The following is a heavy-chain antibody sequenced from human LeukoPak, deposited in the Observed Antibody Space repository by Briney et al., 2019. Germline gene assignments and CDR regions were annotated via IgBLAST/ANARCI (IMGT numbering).Heavy chain of an antibody. D-gene: IGHD2-15*01. V-gene: IGHV4-59*02. Sequence: SGAPSLTCTVSGGSVNSYYWSWIRQPPGKGLEWIGYIYSSGSTNYNPSLKSRVTISVDTSKNQFSLKLTSVTAADTAVYYCARGVGAAPDWGQGTLLPV. CDR2: IYSSGST. J-gene: IGHJ4*02. CDR3: ARGVGAAPD. CDR1: GGSVNSYY.